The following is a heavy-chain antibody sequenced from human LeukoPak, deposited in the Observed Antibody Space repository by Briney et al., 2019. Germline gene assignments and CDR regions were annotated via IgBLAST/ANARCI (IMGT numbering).Heavy chain of an antibody. CDR3: ARHLGATVNTLYYFDY. D-gene: IGHD4-17*01. Sequence: GESLKISCKGCGYSFTSYWIGWVRQMPGKGLEWMGIFYPGDSDTRYSPSFQGQVTISADKSISTAYLQWSSLKASDTAMYYCARHLGATVNTLYYFDYWGQGTLVTVSS. CDR1: GYSFTSYW. V-gene: IGHV5-51*01. J-gene: IGHJ4*02. CDR2: FYPGDSDT.